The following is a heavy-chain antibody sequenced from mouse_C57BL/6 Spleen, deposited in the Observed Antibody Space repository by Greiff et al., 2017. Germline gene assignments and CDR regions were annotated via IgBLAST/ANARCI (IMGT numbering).Heavy chain of an antibody. CDR3: ARLRYSNYVPYLYFDV. V-gene: IGHV1-9*01. CDR1: GYTFTGYW. CDR2: ILPGSGST. D-gene: IGHD2-5*01. J-gene: IGHJ1*03. Sequence: VKLMESGAELMKPGASVKLSCKATGYTFTGYWIEWVKQRPGHGLEWIGEILPGSGSTNYNEKFKGKATFTADTSSNTANMQLSSLTTEDSAIYYCARLRYSNYVPYLYFDVWGTGTTVTVSS.